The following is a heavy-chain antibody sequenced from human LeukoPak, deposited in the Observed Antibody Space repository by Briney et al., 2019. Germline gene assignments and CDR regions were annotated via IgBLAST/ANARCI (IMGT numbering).Heavy chain of an antibody. CDR3: AKESRITMIVVVTYYYYYYMDV. Sequence: PGGSLRLSCAASGFTFSSYAMSWVRQAPGKGLEWVSAISGSGGSTYYADSVKGRFTISRDNSKNTLYLQMNSLRAEDTAVYYCAKESRITMIVVVTYYYYYYMDVWGKGTTVTISS. V-gene: IGHV3-23*01. J-gene: IGHJ6*03. D-gene: IGHD3-22*01. CDR1: GFTFSSYA. CDR2: ISGSGGST.